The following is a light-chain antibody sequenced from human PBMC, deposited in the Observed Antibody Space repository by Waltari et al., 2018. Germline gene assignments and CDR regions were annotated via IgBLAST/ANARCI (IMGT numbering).Light chain of an antibody. Sequence: DIQMTQSPSSLSASVGDRVTITCQASQDISNYLNWYQQKPGKAPKLLIYDASNLETGVPSRFSGSGSGTDFTFTISSLQPEDIAVYFCQHYNEWPQYTFAQGTKVEIK. CDR2: DAS. CDR1: QDISNY. V-gene: IGKV1-33*01. CDR3: QHYNEWPQYT. J-gene: IGKJ2*01.